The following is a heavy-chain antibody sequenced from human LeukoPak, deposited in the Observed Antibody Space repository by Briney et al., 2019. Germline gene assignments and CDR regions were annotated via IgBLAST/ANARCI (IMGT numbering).Heavy chain of an antibody. CDR3: AGGVRGTTTSYRGWFDP. D-gene: IGHD1-1*01. Sequence: SETLSLTCAVYGGSFSTYYWTWIRQPPGKGLEWIGEIIHSGRTDYNPTLKSRVTISVDTSKNQFSLKLTSLTAADTAVYYCAGGVRGTTTSYRGWFDPWGQGTLVTVSS. J-gene: IGHJ5*02. CDR1: GGSFSTYY. CDR2: IIHSGRT. V-gene: IGHV4-34*01.